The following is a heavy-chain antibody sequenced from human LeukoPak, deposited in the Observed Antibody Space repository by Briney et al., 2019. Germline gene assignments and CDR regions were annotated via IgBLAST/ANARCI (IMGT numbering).Heavy chain of an antibody. J-gene: IGHJ3*02. CDR1: GFTVSSNY. Sequence: GGSLRLSCAASGFTVSSNYMSWVRQAPGKGLEWVSVIYSGGSTYYADSVKGRFTISGDNSKNTLYLQMNSLRAEDTAVYYCARSRDCGGDCYSLTAFDIWGQGTMVTVSS. D-gene: IGHD2-21*02. V-gene: IGHV3-53*01. CDR3: ARSRDCGGDCYSLTAFDI. CDR2: IYSGGST.